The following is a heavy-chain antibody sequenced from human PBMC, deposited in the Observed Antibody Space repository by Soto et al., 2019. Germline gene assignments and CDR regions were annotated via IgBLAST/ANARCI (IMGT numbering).Heavy chain of an antibody. D-gene: IGHD3-3*01. CDR1: GFTFSDYF. CDR2: IGSSSSDT. J-gene: IGHJ4*02. V-gene: IGHV3-11*06. Sequence: QVQLVESGGGLVKPGGSLRLSCAASGFTFSDYFLTWIRQAPGKGLEWVAYIGSSSSDTNYADSVKGRFTISRDNAKNSLFMQKNNLRVDDTAVYYCARDYDFWSGYLSGHFDYWGQGTLVTVSS. CDR3: ARDYDFWSGYLSGHFDY.